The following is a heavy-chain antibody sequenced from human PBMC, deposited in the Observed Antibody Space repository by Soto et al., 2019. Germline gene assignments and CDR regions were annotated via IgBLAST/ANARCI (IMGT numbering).Heavy chain of an antibody. CDR2: IYHSGST. D-gene: IGHD1-26*01. J-gene: IGHJ4*02. CDR1: GGSISSGGYS. Sequence: TLSLSCTVSGGSISSGGYSWSWIRQPPGKGLEWIGYIYHSGSTYYNPSLKSRVTISVDRSKNQFSLKLSSVTAADTAVYYCARAAGSAGASSRVSSVVAAYWGQGTLVTVSS. V-gene: IGHV4-30-2*01. CDR3: ARAAGSAGASSRVSSVVAAY.